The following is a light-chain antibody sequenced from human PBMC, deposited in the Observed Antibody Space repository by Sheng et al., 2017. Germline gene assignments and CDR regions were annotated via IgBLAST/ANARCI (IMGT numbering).Light chain of an antibody. CDR1: QGINSW. J-gene: IGKJ1*01. CDR2: AAS. V-gene: IGKV1-12*01. CDR3: QQSYSTLSIT. Sequence: DIQMTQSPSSVSASVGDRVTITCRASQGINSWLAWYQQKPGKAPKLLIYAASSLQSGVPSRFSGSGSGTDFTLTISSLQPEDFATYYCQQSYSTLSITFGQGTKVDIK.